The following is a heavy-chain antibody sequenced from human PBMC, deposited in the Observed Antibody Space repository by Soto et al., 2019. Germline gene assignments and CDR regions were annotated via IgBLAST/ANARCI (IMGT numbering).Heavy chain of an antibody. J-gene: IGHJ4*02. CDR2: ISYDGSNK. V-gene: IGHV3-30*18. D-gene: IGHD6-13*01. CDR3: AKDRRDVAAAALDY. CDR1: GFTFSSYG. Sequence: GGSLRLSCASSGFTFSSYGMHWVRQAPGKGLEWVAVISYDGSNKYYADSVKGRFTISRDNSKNTLYLQMNSLRAEDTAVYYCAKDRRDVAAAALDYWGQGTLVTVSS.